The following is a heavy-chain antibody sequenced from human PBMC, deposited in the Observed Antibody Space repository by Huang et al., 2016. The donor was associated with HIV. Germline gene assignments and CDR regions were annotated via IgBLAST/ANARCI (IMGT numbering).Heavy chain of an antibody. J-gene: IGHJ4*02. V-gene: IGHV5-51*03. CDR2: IFAGNSNT. CDR1: GLSFTSYW. D-gene: IGHD5-18*01. Sequence: EVQLVQSGVEVKKPGESLKISCKGSGLSFTSYWIGWVRQMPGKGLECICIIFAGNSNTFYSPAFQGQVTISADKYTRTAYLQWSSLKASDSAIYYCAIHDSNDFTFDDWGQGTLVAVSS. CDR3: AIHDSNDFTFDD.